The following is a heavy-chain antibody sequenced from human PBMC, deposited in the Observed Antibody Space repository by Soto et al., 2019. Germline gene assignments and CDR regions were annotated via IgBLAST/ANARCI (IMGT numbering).Heavy chain of an antibody. D-gene: IGHD6-19*01. CDR3: ARDRGSGWYYAFDI. V-gene: IGHV3-21*01. J-gene: IGHJ3*02. CDR2: ISSSSSYI. Sequence: GGSLRLSCAASGFTFSSYSMNWVRQAPGKGLEWVSSISSSSSYIYYADSVKGRFTISRDNAKNSLYLQMNSLRAEDTAVYYCARDRGSGWYYAFDIWGQGTMVTVSS. CDR1: GFTFSSYS.